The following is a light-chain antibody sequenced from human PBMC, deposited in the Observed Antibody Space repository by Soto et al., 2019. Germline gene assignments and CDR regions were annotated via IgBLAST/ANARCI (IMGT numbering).Light chain of an antibody. CDR3: QQYGSSPLYT. V-gene: IGKV3-20*01. CDR2: DAS. J-gene: IGKJ2*01. Sequence: EIVLTQSPVTLSLSPGERATLSCRASQSVRTYLAWYQVKPGQAPRLLIYDASSRASGVPARFSGSGSGTDFTLTISRLEPEDFAVYYCQQYGSSPLYTFGQGTKLEIK. CDR1: QSVRTY.